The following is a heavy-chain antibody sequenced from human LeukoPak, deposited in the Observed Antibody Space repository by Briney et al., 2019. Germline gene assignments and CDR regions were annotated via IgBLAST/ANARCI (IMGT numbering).Heavy chain of an antibody. V-gene: IGHV1-24*01. D-gene: IGHD6-6*01. CDR3: ATTSPAARQGWSDP. J-gene: IGHJ5*02. CDR1: GYTLTELS. Sequence: GASVKVSCKVSGYTLTELSMHWVRQAPGKGLEWMGGFDPEDGETIYAQKFQGRVTMTEDTSTDTAYMELSSLRSEDTAVYYCATTSPAARQGWSDPWGQGTLVTVSS. CDR2: FDPEDGET.